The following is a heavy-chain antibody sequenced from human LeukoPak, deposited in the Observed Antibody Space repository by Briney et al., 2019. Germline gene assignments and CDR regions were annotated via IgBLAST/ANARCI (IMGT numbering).Heavy chain of an antibody. CDR2: IIPIFGTA. D-gene: IGHD6-19*01. Sequence: GASVKLSCKGSVGTFSIYAISWVRQAPGQGLEWMGGIIPIFGTANDAYKFQGRVTITTNESTSTAYMELSSLRSEDPAVYYCARNGGIAVDGRGAFDIWRQGTMVTVSS. CDR3: ARNGGIAVDGRGAFDI. J-gene: IGHJ3*02. V-gene: IGHV1-69*05. CDR1: VGTFSIYA.